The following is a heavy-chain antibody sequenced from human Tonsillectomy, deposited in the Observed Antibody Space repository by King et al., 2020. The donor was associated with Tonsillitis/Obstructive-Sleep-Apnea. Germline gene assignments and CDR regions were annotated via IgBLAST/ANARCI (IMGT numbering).Heavy chain of an antibody. J-gene: IGHJ2*01. D-gene: IGHD3-3*01. CDR2: ISGSGGNT. CDR1: GFTFRNYG. Sequence: VQLVESGGGLVQPGGSLRLSCAVSGFTFRNYGMSWVRQASGKGLEWVSSISGSGGNTKYADSVKGRFTISRDNSKNKLYLQMNSLRAEDTAIYYCAKVPSAQEVPDFWYFDLWGRGTLVTVSS. CDR3: AKVPSAQEVPDFWYFDL. V-gene: IGHV3-23*04.